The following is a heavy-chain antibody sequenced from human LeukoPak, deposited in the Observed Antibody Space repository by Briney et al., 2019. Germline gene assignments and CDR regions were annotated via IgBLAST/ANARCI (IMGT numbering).Heavy chain of an antibody. J-gene: IGHJ4*02. V-gene: IGHV3-7*01. CDR3: ARDLPYYYGSGSYYKVDYFDY. Sequence: GGSLRLSCAASGFTFSSYWMSWVRQAPGKGLEWVANIKQDGSEKYYVDSVKGRFTISRDNAKNSLYLQMNSLRAEDTAVYYCARDLPYYYGSGSYYKVDYFDYWGQGTLVTVSS. CDR1: GFTFSSYW. CDR2: IKQDGSEK. D-gene: IGHD3-10*01.